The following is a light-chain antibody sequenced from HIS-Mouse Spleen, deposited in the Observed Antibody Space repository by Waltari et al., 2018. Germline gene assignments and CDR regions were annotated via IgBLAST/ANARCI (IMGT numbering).Light chain of an antibody. CDR2: EDS. V-gene: IGLV3-10*01. J-gene: IGLJ2*01. CDR1: ALPKTF. Sequence: SYELTPPPSVSVSPGQTARITCPADALPKTFAYWYQQKSGQAPVLVIYEDSKRPSGIPERFSGSSSGTMATLTISGAQVEDEADYYCYSTDSSGNHRVFGGGTKLTVL. CDR3: YSTDSSGNHRV.